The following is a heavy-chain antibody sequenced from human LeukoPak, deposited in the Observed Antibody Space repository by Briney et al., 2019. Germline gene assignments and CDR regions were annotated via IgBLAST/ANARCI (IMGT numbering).Heavy chain of an antibody. CDR2: INPNSGGT. V-gene: IGHV1-2*02. Sequence: ASVKVSCKASGYTFTGYYMHWVRQAPGQGLEWMRWINPNSGGTNYAQKFQGRVTMTRDTSISTAYMELSRLRSDDTAVYYCASYAAAAGRYYFDYWGQGTLVTVSS. CDR1: GYTFTGYY. CDR3: ASYAAAAGRYYFDY. J-gene: IGHJ4*02. D-gene: IGHD6-13*01.